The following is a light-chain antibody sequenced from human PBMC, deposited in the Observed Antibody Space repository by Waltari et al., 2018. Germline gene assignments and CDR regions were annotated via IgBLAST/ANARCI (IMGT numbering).Light chain of an antibody. CDR1: SPRIYY. J-gene: IGLJ3*02. CDR3: TSRDISGDVV. CDR2: GKN. V-gene: IGLV3-19*01. Sequence: SSELTQVPAVSVALGQPVRITCQGGSPRIYYGSWSRQKPGQAPELVIYGKNNRPSGIPDRFSASSSGNTASLTITGAQAEDEADYYCTSRDISGDVVFGGGTKLTVL.